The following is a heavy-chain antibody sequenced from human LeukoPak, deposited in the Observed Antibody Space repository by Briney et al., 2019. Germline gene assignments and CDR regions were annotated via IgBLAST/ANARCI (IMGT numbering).Heavy chain of an antibody. D-gene: IGHD4-17*01. Sequence: SETLSLTCTVSGGSISSSYWSWIRQPPGKGLEWIEYIYYTGSTTYNPSLKSRVTISVDTSKNQFSLKLRSVTAADTAVYYCARDYGDIPPDWYYDLWGRGTLVTVSS. CDR2: IYYTGST. CDR1: GGSISSSY. J-gene: IGHJ2*01. V-gene: IGHV4-59*01. CDR3: ARDYGDIPPDWYYDL.